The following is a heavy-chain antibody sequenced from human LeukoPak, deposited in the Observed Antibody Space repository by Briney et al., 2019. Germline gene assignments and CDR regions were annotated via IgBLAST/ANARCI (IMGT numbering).Heavy chain of an antibody. CDR1: GGTFSSYA. V-gene: IGHV1-69*05. J-gene: IGHJ4*02. CDR2: IIPIFGTA. D-gene: IGHD4-17*01. Sequence: SVKVSCKASGGTFSSYAISWVRQAPGQGLEWMGRIIPIFGTANYAQKFQGRVTITTDESTSTAYMELSSLRSEDMAVYYCARGTTVTTFLDYWGQGTLVTVSS. CDR3: ARGTTVTTFLDY.